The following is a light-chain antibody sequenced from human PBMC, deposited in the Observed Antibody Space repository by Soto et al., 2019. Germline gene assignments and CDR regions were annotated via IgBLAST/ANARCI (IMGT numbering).Light chain of an antibody. CDR1: SRDIGTYNY. V-gene: IGLV2-14*01. J-gene: IGLJ1*01. CDR3: ASYTSSSTLS. Sequence: QSVLTQPASVSGSPGQSITISCTGTSRDIGTYNYVSWYQQHPGKAPKLMIYGVTSRPSGISDRFSGSKSGNTASLIISAVQAEDEADYFCASYTSSSTLSFGTGTKVTGL. CDR2: GVT.